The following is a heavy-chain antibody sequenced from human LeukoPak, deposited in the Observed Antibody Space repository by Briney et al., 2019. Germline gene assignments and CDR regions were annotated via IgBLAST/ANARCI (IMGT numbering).Heavy chain of an antibody. CDR2: ILYSAST. J-gene: IGHJ4*02. V-gene: IGHV4-59*01. Sequence: SETLSLTCIVSGGSIDSYYWTWLRQPPGKGLEWIAYILYSASTNYSPSFKSRATITVDTSKNQFSLNLRSVTAADMAVYYCARGRTSGGYPHFDSWGQGIQVTVSP. CDR3: ARGRTSGGYPHFDS. D-gene: IGHD6-19*01. CDR1: GGSIDSYY.